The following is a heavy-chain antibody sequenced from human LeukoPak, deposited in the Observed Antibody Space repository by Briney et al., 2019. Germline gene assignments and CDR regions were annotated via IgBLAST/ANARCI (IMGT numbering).Heavy chain of an antibody. Sequence: PGGSLRLSCAASGFTVSSNYMSWVRQAPGKGLEWVSVIYSGGSTYYADSVKGRFTISRDNAKNTLYLQMNSLRAEDTAVYYCARGSRGSWYFYYWGQGTLVTVSS. CDR3: ARGSRGSWYFYY. J-gene: IGHJ4*02. D-gene: IGHD6-13*01. CDR2: IYSGGST. CDR1: GFTVSSNY. V-gene: IGHV3-53*01.